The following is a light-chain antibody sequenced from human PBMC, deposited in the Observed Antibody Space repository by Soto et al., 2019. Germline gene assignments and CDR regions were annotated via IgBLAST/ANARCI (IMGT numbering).Light chain of an antibody. CDR1: QSVSGN. V-gene: IGKV3-15*01. Sequence: EIVMTHSPATLSVSPGERATLSCRASQSVSGNLAWYQQKPGQAPRLLIYGASTRGTGIPARVSGSGSGTAFTLTISSLQSEAFAVYYCQQYNNWPLFGQGTKVDIK. J-gene: IGKJ1*01. CDR3: QQYNNWPL. CDR2: GAS.